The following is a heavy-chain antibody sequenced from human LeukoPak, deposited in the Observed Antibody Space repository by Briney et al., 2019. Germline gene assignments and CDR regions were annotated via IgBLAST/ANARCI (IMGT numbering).Heavy chain of an antibody. CDR2: LKSNTDGGTT. D-gene: IGHD4-17*01. CDR3: AKVAKADYGDYPFDY. CDR1: GFTFTNAW. Sequence: GGSLRLSCAASGFTFTNAWMTWVRQAPGKGLEWVGRLKSNTDGGTTDYAAPVRGRFTISRDDSKNTLFLQMNSLRAEDTAVYYCAKVAKADYGDYPFDYWGQGTLVTVSS. V-gene: IGHV3-15*01. J-gene: IGHJ4*02.